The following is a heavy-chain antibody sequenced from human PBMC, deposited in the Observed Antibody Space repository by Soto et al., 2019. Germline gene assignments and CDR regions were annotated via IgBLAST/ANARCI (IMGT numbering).Heavy chain of an antibody. J-gene: IGHJ4*02. Sequence: GGSLRLSCAASGFTFSNAWMNWVRQAPGKGLEWVGRIKSKTDGGTTDYAAPVKGRFTISRDDSKNTLYLQMNSLKTEDTAVYYCTTDRYSRGYSSSWFRNCWGQGTLVTVSS. D-gene: IGHD6-13*01. CDR1: GFTFSNAW. CDR2: IKSKTDGGTT. V-gene: IGHV3-15*07. CDR3: TTDRYSRGYSSSWFRNC.